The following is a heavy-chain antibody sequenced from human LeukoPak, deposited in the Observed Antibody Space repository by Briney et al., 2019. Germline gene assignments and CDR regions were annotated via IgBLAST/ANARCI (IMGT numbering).Heavy chain of an antibody. J-gene: IGHJ6*03. V-gene: IGHV4-38-2*02. CDR1: GYSISSGYY. CDR2: IYHSGST. CDR3: ARVPVLYYYHYMDV. Sequence: SETLSLTCTVSGYSISSGYYWGWIRQPPGKGLEWIGSIYHSGSTYYNPSLKSRVTISVDTSKNQFSLKLSSVTAADTAVYYCARVPVLYYYHYMDVWGKGTTVTVSS.